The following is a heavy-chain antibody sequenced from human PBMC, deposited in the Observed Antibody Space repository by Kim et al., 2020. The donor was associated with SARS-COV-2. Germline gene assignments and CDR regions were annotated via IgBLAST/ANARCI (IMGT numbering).Heavy chain of an antibody. CDR1: GFTFDDYA. CDR3: AKDLAYYYGSGRGFDY. D-gene: IGHD3-10*01. J-gene: IGHJ4*02. Sequence: GGSLRLSCAASGFTFDDYAMHWVRQAPGKGLEWVSGISWNSGSIGYADSVKGRFTISRDNAKNSLYLQMNSLRAEDTALYYCAKDLAYYYGSGRGFDYWGQGTLVTVSS. CDR2: ISWNSGSI. V-gene: IGHV3-9*01.